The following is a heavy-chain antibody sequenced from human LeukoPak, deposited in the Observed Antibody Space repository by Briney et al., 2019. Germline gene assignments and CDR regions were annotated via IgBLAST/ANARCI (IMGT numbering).Heavy chain of an antibody. J-gene: IGHJ5*02. V-gene: IGHV4-30-2*01. CDR1: GGSISSGGYS. Sequence: SETLSLTCAVSGGSISSGGYSWSWVRQPPGKGLQWIGYIYDSGSTYYNPSLKSRVTISADRSKNQFSLKLNSVTAADTAVYYCARRYFGFDPWGQGTLVTVSS. CDR2: IYDSGST. CDR3: ARRYFGFDP. D-gene: IGHD2/OR15-2a*01.